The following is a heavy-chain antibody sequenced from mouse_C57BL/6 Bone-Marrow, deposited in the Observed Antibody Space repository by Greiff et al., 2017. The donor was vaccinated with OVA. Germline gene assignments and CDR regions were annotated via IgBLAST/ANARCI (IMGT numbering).Heavy chain of an antibody. V-gene: IGHV1-82*01. Sequence: VQLQQSGPELVKPGASVKISCKASGYAFSSSWMNWVKQRPGKGLEWIGRIYPGDGDTNYNGKFKGKATLTADKSSSTAYMQLSSLPSADSAVYFCARGWERGYWGKGTTLTVSS. D-gene: IGHD4-1*01. J-gene: IGHJ2*01. CDR1: GYAFSSSW. CDR2: IYPGDGDT. CDR3: ARGWERGY.